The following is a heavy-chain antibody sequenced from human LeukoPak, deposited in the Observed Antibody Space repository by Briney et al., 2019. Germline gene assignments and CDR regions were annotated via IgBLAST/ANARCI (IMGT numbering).Heavy chain of an antibody. Sequence: PSETLSLTCTVSGGSLSSDSYYWGWIRQPPGKGLEWIGTIYYSGSTYYNPSLRSPVTISVDTSKNQFSLKLNSVTAADTAVYYCARRFADFRFDPWGQGTLVTVSS. CDR2: IYYSGST. J-gene: IGHJ5*02. CDR3: ARRFADFRFDP. V-gene: IGHV4-39*01. CDR1: GGSLSSDSYY. D-gene: IGHD3-3*01.